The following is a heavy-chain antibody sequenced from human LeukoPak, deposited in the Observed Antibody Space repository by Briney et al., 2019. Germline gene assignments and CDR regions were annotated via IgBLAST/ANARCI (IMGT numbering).Heavy chain of an antibody. J-gene: IGHJ4*02. Sequence: SVKVSCKASGATFSSYAISWVRQAPGQGLEWMGRIIPILGIANYAQKLQGRVTMTTDTSTSTAYMELRSLRSDDTAVYYCARGWDYFDYWGQGTLVTVSS. D-gene: IGHD6-19*01. V-gene: IGHV1-69*04. CDR2: IIPILGIA. CDR1: GATFSSYA. CDR3: ARGWDYFDY.